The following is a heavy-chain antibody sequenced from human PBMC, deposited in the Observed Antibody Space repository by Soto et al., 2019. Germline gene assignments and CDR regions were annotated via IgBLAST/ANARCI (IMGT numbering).Heavy chain of an antibody. Sequence: PSETLSLTCTVSGGSISSGGYYWSWIRQHPGKGLEWIGHIYYSGSTYYNPSLKSRVSISIDTSKNQFSLSLTSVTAADTAVYYCARRMLGNVPHYFEYWGQGTLVTVSS. CDR1: GGSISSGGYY. CDR3: ARRMLGNVPHYFEY. V-gene: IGHV4-31*03. J-gene: IGHJ4*02. D-gene: IGHD1-1*01. CDR2: IYYSGST.